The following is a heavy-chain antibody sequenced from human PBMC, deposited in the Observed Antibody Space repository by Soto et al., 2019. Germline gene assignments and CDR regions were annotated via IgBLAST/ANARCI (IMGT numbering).Heavy chain of an antibody. CDR1: GFTFGNYA. D-gene: IGHD6-6*01. Sequence: GGSLRLSCAASGFTFGNYAMHWVRQAPGKGLEWVSLISGDGGSTYYADSVKGRFTISRDNSKNSLYLQMNSLRTEDPALYYCAKDTSSSSQYYSYGMDVWGQGTTVTVSS. V-gene: IGHV3-43*02. J-gene: IGHJ6*02. CDR2: ISGDGGST. CDR3: AKDTSSSSQYYSYGMDV.